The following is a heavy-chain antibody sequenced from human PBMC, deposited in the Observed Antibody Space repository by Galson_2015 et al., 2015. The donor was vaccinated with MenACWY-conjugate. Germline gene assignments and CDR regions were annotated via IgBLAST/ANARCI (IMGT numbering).Heavy chain of an antibody. Sequence: SLRLSCAASGFTFSSHWMGWVRQAPGKGLEWVANIKQDGSAKYYVDSVKGRLTISRDNAKNSLYLQMDSLRAEDTAVYYCARAKEQWLSKTFDIWGQRTMVTVSS. D-gene: IGHD6-19*01. CDR2: IKQDGSAK. CDR1: GFTFSSHW. J-gene: IGHJ3*02. CDR3: ARAKEQWLSKTFDI. V-gene: IGHV3-7*01.